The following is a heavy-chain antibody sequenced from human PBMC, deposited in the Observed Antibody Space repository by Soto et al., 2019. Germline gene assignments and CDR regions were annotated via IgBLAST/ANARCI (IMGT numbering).Heavy chain of an antibody. V-gene: IGHV1-69*13. D-gene: IGHD3-10*01. CDR1: GGTFSSYA. CDR2: IIPIFGTA. J-gene: IGHJ6*02. Sequence: VASVKVSCKASGGTFSSYAISWVRQAPGQGLEWMGGIIPIFGTANYAQKFQGRVTITADESTSTAYMELSSLRSEDTAVYYCARDSGGPEIWFYGMDVWGQGTTVTVSS. CDR3: ARDSGGPEIWFYGMDV.